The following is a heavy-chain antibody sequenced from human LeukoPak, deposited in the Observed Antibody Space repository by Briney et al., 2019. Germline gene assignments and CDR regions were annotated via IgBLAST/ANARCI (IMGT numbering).Heavy chain of an antibody. V-gene: IGHV4-34*01. CDR1: GGSFSGYS. CDR3: ARGVDYYGV. Sequence: PSETLSLTCAVYGGSFSGYSWNWLRQPPVKGLEWIGEINHSGGTNYNPSLKSRVTISVDTSKKQFSLKLSSVTAADTAVYYCARGVDYYGVWGQGTLVTVSS. D-gene: IGHD3-10*01. J-gene: IGHJ4*02. CDR2: INHSGGT.